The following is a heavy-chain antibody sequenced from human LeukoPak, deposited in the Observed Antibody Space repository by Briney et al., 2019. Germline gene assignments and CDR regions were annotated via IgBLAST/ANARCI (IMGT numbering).Heavy chain of an antibody. V-gene: IGHV4-28*01. Sequence: PSDTLSLTCAVSGYSISSNHWWAWIRRPPGKGLEWIGYIYYSGGTYYNPYTPSLTSRVTMSVDTSKNQFSLKLDSVTEIDTAMYYCARNQAVAANRGAFDIWGQGTMVTVSS. CDR2: IYYSGGT. J-gene: IGHJ3*02. CDR1: GYSISSNHW. D-gene: IGHD6-19*01. CDR3: ARNQAVAANRGAFDI.